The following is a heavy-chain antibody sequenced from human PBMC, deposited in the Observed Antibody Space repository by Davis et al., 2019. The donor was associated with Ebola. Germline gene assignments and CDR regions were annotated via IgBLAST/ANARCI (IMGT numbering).Heavy chain of an antibody. CDR2: FQTTGST. V-gene: IGHV4-4*07. CDR3: ARWPGYCSGGNCYSGLDV. D-gene: IGHD2-15*01. J-gene: IGHJ6*02. CDR1: GGSISGYY. Sequence: PSETLSLTCTVSGGSISGYYWNWIRRPAGKGLEWIGRFQTTGSTNYNPSLKSQVTMSVDTSKNQLSLKLNSVTAADTAVYYCARWPGYCSGGNCYSGLDVWGQGTTVTVSS.